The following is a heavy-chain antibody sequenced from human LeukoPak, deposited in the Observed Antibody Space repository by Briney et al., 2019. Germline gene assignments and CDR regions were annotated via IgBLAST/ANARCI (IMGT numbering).Heavy chain of an antibody. Sequence: PSETLSLTCTVSGGSISSYYWSWIRQPAGKGLEWIGRIYTSGSTNYNPSLKSRVTMSVDTSKNQFSLKLSSVTAADTAVYYCASAPQAYYYDSSGRSPFDYWGQGTLVTVSS. CDR1: GGSISSYY. CDR3: ASAPQAYYYDSSGRSPFDY. V-gene: IGHV4-4*07. CDR2: IYTSGST. J-gene: IGHJ4*02. D-gene: IGHD3-22*01.